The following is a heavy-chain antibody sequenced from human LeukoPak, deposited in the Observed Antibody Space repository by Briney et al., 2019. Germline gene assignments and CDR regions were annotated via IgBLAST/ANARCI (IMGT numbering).Heavy chain of an antibody. Sequence: SPTLSLTCAISGDSVSSNSAAWSWIRQSPSRGLEWLGRTYYRPKWYNDYAVSVKSRITINPDTSKNQFSLQLNSVTPEDTAVYYCARTIGDAFDIWGQGTMVTVSS. CDR3: ARTIGDAFDI. CDR2: TYYRPKWYN. CDR1: GDSVSSNSAA. D-gene: IGHD4/OR15-4a*01. J-gene: IGHJ3*02. V-gene: IGHV6-1*01.